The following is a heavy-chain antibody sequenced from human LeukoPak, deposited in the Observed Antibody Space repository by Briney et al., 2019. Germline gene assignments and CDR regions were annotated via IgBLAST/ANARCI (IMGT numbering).Heavy chain of an antibody. CDR2: LNSKNGDT. Sequence: GASVKVSCKTSGYTFTAYYIHWVRQAPGQGLQWMGWLNSKNGDTTYAQKFQGRVTMTRDTSISTAYMELSSLKSDDTAIYYCARGWSSDFDYWGQGTPVTVSS. J-gene: IGHJ4*02. D-gene: IGHD2-8*01. CDR1: GYTFTAYY. V-gene: IGHV1-2*02. CDR3: ARGWSSDFDY.